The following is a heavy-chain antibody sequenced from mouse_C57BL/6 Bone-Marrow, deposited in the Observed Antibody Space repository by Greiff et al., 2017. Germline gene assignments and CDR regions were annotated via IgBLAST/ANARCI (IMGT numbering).Heavy chain of an antibody. CDR3: ARYDYEGCAY. Sequence: EVKVVESGGGLVQPGGSLSLSCAASGFTFTDYYMSWVRQPPGKALEWLGFIRNKANGYTTEYSASVKGRFTISRDNSQSILYLQMNALRAEDRATYYCARYDYEGCAYRGQGTLVTVDA. V-gene: IGHV7-3*01. D-gene: IGHD2-4*01. CDR2: IRNKANGYTT. J-gene: IGHJ3*01. CDR1: GFTFTDYY.